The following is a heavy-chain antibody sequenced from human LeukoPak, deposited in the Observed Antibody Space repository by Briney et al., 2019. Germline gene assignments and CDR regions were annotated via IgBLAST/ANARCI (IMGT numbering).Heavy chain of an antibody. D-gene: IGHD6-19*01. V-gene: IGHV3-23*01. CDR2: ISGSGGST. J-gene: IGHJ6*03. Sequence: PGGSLRLSCAASGFTFSSYGMSWVRQAPGKGLEWVSAISGSGGSTYYADSVKGRFTISRDNSKNTLYLQMNSLRAEDTAVYYCAKATSGWDYYYYMDVWGKGTTVTVSS. CDR3: AKATSGWDYYYYMDV. CDR1: GFTFSSYG.